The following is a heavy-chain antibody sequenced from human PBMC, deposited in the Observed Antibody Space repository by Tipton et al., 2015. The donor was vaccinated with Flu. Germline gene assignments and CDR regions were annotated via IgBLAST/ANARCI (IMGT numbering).Heavy chain of an antibody. V-gene: IGHV4-4*07. CDR1: GGSISSYY. CDR2: IYTSGST. CDR3: ARDGVYSSGWSRAIDY. Sequence: TLSLTCTVSGGSISSYYWSWIRQPAGKGLEWIGRIYTSGSTNYNPSLKSRVTMSVDTSKNQFSLKLSSVTAADTAVYYCARDGVYSSGWSRAIDYWGQGTLVTVSS. D-gene: IGHD6-19*01. J-gene: IGHJ4*02.